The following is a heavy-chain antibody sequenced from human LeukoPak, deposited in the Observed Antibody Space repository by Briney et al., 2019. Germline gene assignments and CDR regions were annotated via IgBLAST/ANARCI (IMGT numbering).Heavy chain of an antibody. J-gene: IGHJ4*02. D-gene: IGHD3-22*01. CDR1: GGSFSGYY. CDR2: IYTSGST. Sequence: PSETLSLTCAVYGGSFSGYYWSWIRQPAGKGLEWIGRIYTSGSTNYNPSLKSRVTISVDTSKNQFSLRLSSVTAADTAVYYCARTYYYDSSGSFDYWGQGTLVTVSS. CDR3: ARTYYYDSSGSFDY. V-gene: IGHV4-59*10.